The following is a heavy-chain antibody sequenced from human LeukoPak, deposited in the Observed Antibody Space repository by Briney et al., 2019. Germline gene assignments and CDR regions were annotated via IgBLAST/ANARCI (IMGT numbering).Heavy chain of an antibody. CDR1: GYDFTNYW. CDR2: IYPGDSDT. J-gene: IGHJ3*02. D-gene: IGHD2-8*02. V-gene: IGHV5-51*01. CDR3: ARHIGLVAPDGFDI. Sequence: GESLKISCKGSGYDFTNYWIGWVRQMPGKGLEWMGIIYPGDSDTRYSPSFQGQVTISVGKSISTAYLQWSSLKASDTAMYYCARHIGLVAPDGFDIWGQGTMVTVSS.